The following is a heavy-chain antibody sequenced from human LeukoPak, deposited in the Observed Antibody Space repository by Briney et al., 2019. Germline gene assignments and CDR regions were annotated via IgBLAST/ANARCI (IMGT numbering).Heavy chain of an antibody. CDR2: INPSDGST. Sequence: ASVKVSCRASGFTFSGYYMQRVRQVPGQGLEWMGIINPSDGSTRYAQNLQGRVTMTGDTSTNTVYMELSSLTSDDTAVYYCARDGLQTRYSWNDEGRKNWFDPWGQGTLVTVSS. D-gene: IGHD1-20*01. J-gene: IGHJ5*02. V-gene: IGHV1-46*01. CDR3: ARDGLQTRYSWNDEGRKNWFDP. CDR1: GFTFSGYY.